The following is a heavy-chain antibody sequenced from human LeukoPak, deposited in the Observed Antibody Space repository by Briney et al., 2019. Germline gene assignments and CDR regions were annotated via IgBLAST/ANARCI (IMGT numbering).Heavy chain of an antibody. Sequence: GSVRVSCKASGYTFIIYGISWVRQAPGQGLEWMGWISAYNGNTNYAQKVQGRVTMTTDTSTSTAYMEMRSLRSDDTAVYYCAREGYSGYGGYYYYGMDVWGKGTTVTVSS. J-gene: IGHJ6*04. V-gene: IGHV1-18*04. CDR1: GYTFIIYG. D-gene: IGHD5-12*01. CDR2: ISAYNGNT. CDR3: AREGYSGYGGYYYYGMDV.